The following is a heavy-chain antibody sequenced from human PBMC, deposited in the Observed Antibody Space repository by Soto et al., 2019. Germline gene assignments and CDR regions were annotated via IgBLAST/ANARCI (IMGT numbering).Heavy chain of an antibody. D-gene: IGHD3-10*01. CDR1: GFTFSSYA. CDR2: ISGSGGST. J-gene: IGHJ4*02. V-gene: IGHV3-23*01. Sequence: PGGSLRLSCAASGFTFSSYAMSWVRQAPGKGLEWVSAISGSGGSTYYADSVKGRFTISRDNSKNTLYLQMNSLRAEDTAVYYCSKFSLPLGAMVRGVITFDYWGQGTLVTVSS. CDR3: SKFSLPLGAMVRGVITFDY.